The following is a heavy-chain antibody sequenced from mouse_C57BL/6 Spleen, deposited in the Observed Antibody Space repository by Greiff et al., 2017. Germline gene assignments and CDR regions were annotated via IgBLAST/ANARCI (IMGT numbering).Heavy chain of an antibody. J-gene: IGHJ3*01. V-gene: IGHV7-3*01. CDR1: GFTFTDYY. CDR2: IRNKANGYTT. D-gene: IGHD1-1*01. CDR3: ARSSTGLRTGFAY. Sequence: DVKLVESGGGLVQPGGSLSLSCAASGFTFTDYYMSWVRQPPGKALEWLGFIRNKANGYTTEYSASVKGRFTISRDNSQSILYLQMNALRAEDSATYYCARSSTGLRTGFAYWGQGTLVTVSA.